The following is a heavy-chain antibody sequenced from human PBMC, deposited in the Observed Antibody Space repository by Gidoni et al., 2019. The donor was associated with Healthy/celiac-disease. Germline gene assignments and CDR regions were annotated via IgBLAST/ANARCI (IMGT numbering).Heavy chain of an antibody. CDR1: GFTFSSYS. V-gene: IGHV3-48*02. D-gene: IGHD6-13*01. CDR3: AREDGYSSSQNMDV. Sequence: EVQLVESGGGLVQPGGSLRLSCAASGFTFSSYSMNWVRQAPGKGLEWFSYISSSSSTIYYADSVKGRFTISRDNAKNSLYLQMNSLRDEDTAVYYCAREDGYSSSQNMDVWGKGTTVTVSS. CDR2: ISSSSSTI. J-gene: IGHJ6*03.